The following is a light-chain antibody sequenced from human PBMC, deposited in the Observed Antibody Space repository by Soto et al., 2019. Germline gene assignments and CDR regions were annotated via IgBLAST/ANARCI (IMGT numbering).Light chain of an antibody. Sequence: IVLTQSPGNLALSPGESATLSCRASQSVSSNYLAWYQQKPGQAPRLLIYDTSTRAAGIPARFTGSGSGTDFTLTISSLQSEDFAVYYCQQYNTWRSISFGQGTRLEIK. CDR1: QSVSSN. J-gene: IGKJ5*01. CDR3: QQYNTWRSIS. V-gene: IGKV3-15*01. CDR2: DTS.